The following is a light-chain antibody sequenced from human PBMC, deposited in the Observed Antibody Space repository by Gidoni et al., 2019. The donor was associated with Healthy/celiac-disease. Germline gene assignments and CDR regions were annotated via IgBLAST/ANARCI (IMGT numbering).Light chain of an antibody. Sequence: DIVMTQSPASLAVSLGERATINCKSSQSVFYSSNNKNYLAWYQQKPGQPPKLLIYWASTRESGVPDRFSGSGSGTDFTLTISSLQAEDVAVYYCQQYYSTPLLTFGGGTKVEIK. CDR2: WAS. CDR1: QSVFYSSNNKNY. CDR3: QQYYSTPLLT. J-gene: IGKJ4*01. V-gene: IGKV4-1*01.